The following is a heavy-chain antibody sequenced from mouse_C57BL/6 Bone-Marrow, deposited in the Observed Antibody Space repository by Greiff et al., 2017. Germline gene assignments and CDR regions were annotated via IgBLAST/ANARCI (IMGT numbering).Heavy chain of an antibody. CDR1: GYTFTDYY. D-gene: IGHD1-1*01. CDR2: IFPGSGST. V-gene: IGHV1-75*01. Sequence: VQLKESGPELVKPGASVKISCKASGYTFTDYYIHWVKQRPGQGLEWIGWIFPGSGSTYYNEKFKGKATLTVDKSSSTAYMLLSSLTSEDSAVYCCARSDGSSYFDYWGQGTTLTVSS. J-gene: IGHJ2*01. CDR3: ARSDGSSYFDY.